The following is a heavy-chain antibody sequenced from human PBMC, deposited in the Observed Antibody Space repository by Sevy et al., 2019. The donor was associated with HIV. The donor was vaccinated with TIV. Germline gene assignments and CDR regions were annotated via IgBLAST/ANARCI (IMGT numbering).Heavy chain of an antibody. J-gene: IGHJ6*02. CDR1: GYTFTRYG. Sequence: ASVKVSCKASGYTFTRYGITWVRQAPGQGLEWMGCTSAYNGNTNYARKVQGRVTMTTDISTSTAYMELRSLRSDDTAMYYCARDRNNYDSSGYPKGMDVWGQGTTVTVSS. CDR2: TSAYNGNT. D-gene: IGHD3-22*01. CDR3: ARDRNNYDSSGYPKGMDV. V-gene: IGHV1-18*01.